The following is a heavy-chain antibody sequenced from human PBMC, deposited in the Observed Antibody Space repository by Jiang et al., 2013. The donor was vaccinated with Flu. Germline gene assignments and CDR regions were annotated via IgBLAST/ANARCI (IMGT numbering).Heavy chain of an antibody. J-gene: IGHJ4*02. CDR1: GASIDNSNW. CDR3: ARVGSGGSFDY. Sequence: SGSGLVKPSGTLSLTCAVSGASIDNSNWWCWVRQPPGKGLEWIGDILHSGSTNYNPSLKSRVTISIDKSKNHFSLKLSSVTAADTAVYYCARVGSGGSFDYWGQGTLVTVSS. D-gene: IGHD2-15*01. V-gene: IGHV4-4*02. CDR2: ILHSGST.